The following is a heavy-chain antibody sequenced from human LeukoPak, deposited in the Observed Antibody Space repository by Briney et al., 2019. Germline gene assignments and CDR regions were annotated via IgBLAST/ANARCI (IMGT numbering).Heavy chain of an antibody. CDR3: ARDPGQGIMIFGVVTLTFDY. CDR1: GFTFSSYS. J-gene: IGHJ4*02. D-gene: IGHD3-3*01. CDR2: ISSSSSYI. V-gene: IGHV3-21*01. Sequence: KTWGSLRLSCAASGFTFSSYSMNWVRQAPGKGLEGVLSISSSSSYIYYADSVKGRFTISRDNAENSLYLQMNSLRAEDTAVYYCARDPGQGIMIFGVVTLTFDYWGQGTLVTVSS.